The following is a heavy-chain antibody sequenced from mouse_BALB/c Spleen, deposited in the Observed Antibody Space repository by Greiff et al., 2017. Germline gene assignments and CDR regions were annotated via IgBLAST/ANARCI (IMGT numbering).Heavy chain of an antibody. Sequence: EVKLMESGAELVRPGALVKLSCKASGFNIKDYYMHWVKQRPEQGLEWIGWIDPENGNTIYDPKFQGKASITADTSSNTAYLQLSSLTSEDTAVYYCARWETSYYGNYGDYWGQGTTLTVSS. D-gene: IGHD2-10*01. CDR3: ARWETSYYGNYGDY. J-gene: IGHJ2*01. CDR1: GFNIKDYY. CDR2: IDPENGNT. V-gene: IGHV14-1*02.